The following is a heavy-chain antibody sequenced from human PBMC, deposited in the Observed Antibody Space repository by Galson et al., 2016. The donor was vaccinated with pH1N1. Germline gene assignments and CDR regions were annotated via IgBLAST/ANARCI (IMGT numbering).Heavy chain of an antibody. J-gene: IGHJ6*02. CDR2: YPGDTEI. Sequence: YPGDTEIRYSPSFQGQVIISADKSISTSYLQWSSLKASDTAVYYCARRTLNDMDVWGQGTTVTVSS. CDR3: ARRTLNDMDV. V-gene: IGHV5-51*01. D-gene: IGHD1-1*01.